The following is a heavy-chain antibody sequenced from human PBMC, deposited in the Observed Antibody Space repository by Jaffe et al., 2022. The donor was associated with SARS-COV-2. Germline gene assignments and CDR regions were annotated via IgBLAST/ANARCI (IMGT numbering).Heavy chain of an antibody. D-gene: IGHD2-2*01. CDR2: VWYDGSHE. Sequence: QVLLVESGGGVVQPGRSLRLSCAASGFTFSSSGMHWVRQAPGKGLEWVAIVWYDGSHEYYADSVKGRFTVSRDNSKNTLYLQMNSLRAEDTAVYYCAREPNIVVVRNYYGLDVWGQGTTVTVSS. V-gene: IGHV3-33*01. CDR3: AREPNIVVVRNYYGLDV. CDR1: GFTFSSSG. J-gene: IGHJ6*02.